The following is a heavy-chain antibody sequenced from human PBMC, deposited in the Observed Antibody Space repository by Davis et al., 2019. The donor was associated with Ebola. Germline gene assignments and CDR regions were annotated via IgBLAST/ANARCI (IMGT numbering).Heavy chain of an antibody. V-gene: IGHV4-61*01. D-gene: IGHD6-13*01. CDR2: IYYSGST. J-gene: IGHJ4*02. CDR3: ARGTGSWRFDY. CDR1: GGSVISPSYF. Sequence: PSETLSLTCTVSGGSVISPSYFWGWIRQPPGKGLEWIGYIYYSGSTNYNPSLKSRVTISVDTSKNQFSLKLSSVTAADTAVYYCARGTGSWRFDYWGQGTLVTVSS.